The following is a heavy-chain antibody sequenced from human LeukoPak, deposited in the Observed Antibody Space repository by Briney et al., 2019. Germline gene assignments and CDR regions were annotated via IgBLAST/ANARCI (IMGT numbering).Heavy chain of an antibody. D-gene: IGHD6-13*01. CDR1: GFTFNRFL. CDR3: AKDAAGPEY. CDR2: INKDGSVT. Sequence: GSLRLSWATSGFTFNRFLIHWVRQAPGKGLVWVSRINKDGSVTDYAESVKGRFSISRDNAKNTLYLQMNSLRVEDTAIYYCAKDAAGPEYWGQGTLVTVSS. V-gene: IGHV3-74*01. J-gene: IGHJ4*02.